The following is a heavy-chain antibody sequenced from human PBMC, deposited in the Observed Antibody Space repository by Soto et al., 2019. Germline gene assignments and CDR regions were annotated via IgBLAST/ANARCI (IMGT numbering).Heavy chain of an antibody. J-gene: IGHJ4*02. CDR3: ARGREGYSSSWYVD. V-gene: IGHV4-34*01. Sequence: SETLSLTCAVYGGSFSNNYWSWIRQPPGKGLEWIGEINHSGSSNYNPSLKSRVTISVDTSRNQFSLKLSSVTAADTAAYYCARGREGYSSSWYVDWGQGTLVTVSS. CDR2: INHSGSS. D-gene: IGHD6-13*01. CDR1: GGSFSNNY.